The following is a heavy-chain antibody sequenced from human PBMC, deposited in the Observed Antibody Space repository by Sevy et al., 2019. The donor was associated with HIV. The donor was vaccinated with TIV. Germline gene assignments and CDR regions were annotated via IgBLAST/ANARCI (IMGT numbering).Heavy chain of an antibody. J-gene: IGHJ4*02. D-gene: IGHD3-22*01. V-gene: IGHV1-24*01. CDR1: GYTLTKLS. CDR2: FDPEDGET. CDR3: ATTKDYYENSGDPFDY. Sequence: ASVKVSCKVSGYTLTKLSMHWVRQAPGKGLEWRGTFDPEDGETIDAQKFQGRVTMTEDTSTDTAYMELSSLRSEDTAVYYCATTKDYYENSGDPFDYWGQGTLVTVSS.